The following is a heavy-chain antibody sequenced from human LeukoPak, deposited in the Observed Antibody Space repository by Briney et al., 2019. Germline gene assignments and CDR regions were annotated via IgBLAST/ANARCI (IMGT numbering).Heavy chain of an antibody. Sequence: PSETLSLTCTVSGGSISSYYWSWIRQPPGKGLEWIGEINHSGSTNYNPSLKSRVTISVDTSKNQFSLKLSSVTAADTAVYYCARGGARRQLGYNWFDPWGQGTLVTVSS. J-gene: IGHJ5*02. D-gene: IGHD5-18*01. CDR1: GGSISSYY. CDR3: ARGGARRQLGYNWFDP. V-gene: IGHV4-34*01. CDR2: INHSGST.